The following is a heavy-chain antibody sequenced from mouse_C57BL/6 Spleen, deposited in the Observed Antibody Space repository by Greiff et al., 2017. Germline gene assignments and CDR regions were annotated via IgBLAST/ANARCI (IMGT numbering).Heavy chain of an antibody. D-gene: IGHD3-3*01. Sequence: QVQLQQSGAELVRPGASVTLSCKASGYTFTDYEMHWVKQTPVHGLEWIGAIDPETGGTAYNQKFKGKAILTADKSSSTAYMERRSLTSEDSAVYYCTRGTDYAMDYWGQGTSVTVSS. CDR2: IDPETGGT. CDR1: GYTFTDYE. CDR3: TRGTDYAMDY. J-gene: IGHJ4*01. V-gene: IGHV1-15*01.